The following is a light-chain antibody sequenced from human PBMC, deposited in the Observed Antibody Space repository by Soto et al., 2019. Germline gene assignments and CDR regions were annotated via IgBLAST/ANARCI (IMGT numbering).Light chain of an antibody. Sequence: QSVLTQPPSVSGAPGQRVTISCTGGGSNIGAGYDVHWYQQVPGTAPKLLIYSNNNRPSGVPDHFSGSKSGTSASLAITGLQADDEADYYCQSYDISLSVVVFGGGTKLTVL. V-gene: IGLV1-40*01. CDR2: SNN. J-gene: IGLJ2*01. CDR3: QSYDISLSVVV. CDR1: GSNIGAGYD.